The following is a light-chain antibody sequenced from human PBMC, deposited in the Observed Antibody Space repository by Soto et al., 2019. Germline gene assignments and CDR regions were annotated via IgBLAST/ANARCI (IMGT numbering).Light chain of an antibody. CDR2: AAS. Sequence: DIQMTQSPYSVSASVGDRVTITCQASQGISRSLTWYQQKPGKAPKLLIYAASSLQSGVPSRFSGSGFGTDFTLTISSLQPEDFAIYYCQQADTFPITFGQGTRLEIK. V-gene: IGKV1D-12*01. J-gene: IGKJ5*01. CDR1: QGISRS. CDR3: QQADTFPIT.